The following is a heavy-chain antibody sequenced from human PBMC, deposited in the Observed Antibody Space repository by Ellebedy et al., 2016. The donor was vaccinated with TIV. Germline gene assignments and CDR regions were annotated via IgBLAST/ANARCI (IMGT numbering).Heavy chain of an antibody. J-gene: IGHJ5*02. CDR1: GFTFSSYW. CDR2: IKQDGSEK. D-gene: IGHD4-17*01. Sequence: GESLKISCAASGFTFSSYWMSWVRQAPGKGLEWVANIKQDGSEKYYVDSVKGLFTISRDNAKNSLYLQMNSLRAEDTAVYYCARLQMTTTFNWFDPWGQGTLVTVSS. V-gene: IGHV3-7*03. CDR3: ARLQMTTTFNWFDP.